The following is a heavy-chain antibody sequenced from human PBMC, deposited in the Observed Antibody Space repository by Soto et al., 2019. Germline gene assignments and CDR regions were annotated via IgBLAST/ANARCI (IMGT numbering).Heavy chain of an antibody. Sequence: PGGSLRLSCAASGFNFGNNWMHWVRQAPGKGLEWVSRMNSDERTTNYADSVKGRFTVSRDNAKNTLYLQMNSLRAEDTAVYYCATAEVDYWGPGTLVTVSS. J-gene: IGHJ4*02. V-gene: IGHV3-74*01. CDR2: MNSDERTT. CDR3: ATAEVDY. CDR1: GFNFGNNW.